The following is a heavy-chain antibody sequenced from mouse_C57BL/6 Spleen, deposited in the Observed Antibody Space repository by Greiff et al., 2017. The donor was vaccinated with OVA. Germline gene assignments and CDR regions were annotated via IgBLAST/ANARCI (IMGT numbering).Heavy chain of an antibody. Sequence: LQLKESGGGLVQPGGSLKLSCAASGFTFSDYYMYWVRQTPEKRLEWVAYISNGGGSTYYPDTVKGRFTISRDNAKNTLYLQMSRLKSEDTAMYYCARFNYYGSSYEYFDVWGTGTTVTVSS. CDR2: ISNGGGST. D-gene: IGHD1-1*01. CDR3: ARFNYYGSSYEYFDV. V-gene: IGHV5-12*01. CDR1: GFTFSDYY. J-gene: IGHJ1*03.